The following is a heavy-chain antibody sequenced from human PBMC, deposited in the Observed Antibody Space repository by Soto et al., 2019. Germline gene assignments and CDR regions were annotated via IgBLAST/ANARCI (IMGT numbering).Heavy chain of an antibody. Sequence: EVQLVESGGGLVQPGGSLRLSCAASGFTFSSPWMHWVRQAPGKGLVWVSRIKNDGSSTRYADSVNGRFTISRDNAKNTLYLQMNSLRAEDTAVYYCARSVWFDPWGQGTLVTVSS. CDR1: GFTFSSPW. CDR2: IKNDGSST. V-gene: IGHV3-74*01. CDR3: ARSVWFDP. J-gene: IGHJ5*02.